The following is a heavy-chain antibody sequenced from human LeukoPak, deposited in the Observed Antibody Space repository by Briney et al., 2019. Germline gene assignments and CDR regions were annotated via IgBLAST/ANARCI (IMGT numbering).Heavy chain of an antibody. V-gene: IGHV3-74*01. D-gene: IGHD4-17*01. CDR1: GFTFSSYW. J-gene: IGHJ4*02. CDR2: INSDGSST. CDR3: ARDRPPDYGDPMR. Sequence: GGSLRLSCAASGFTFSSYWMHWVRQAPGKGLAWVSRINSDGSSTSYADSVKGRFTISRDNAKNTLYLQMNSLRAEDTAVYYCARDRPPDYGDPMRWGQGTLVTVSS.